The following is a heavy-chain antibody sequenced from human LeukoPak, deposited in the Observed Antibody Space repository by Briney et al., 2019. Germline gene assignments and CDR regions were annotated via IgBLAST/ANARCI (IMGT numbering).Heavy chain of an antibody. CDR1: GGSISSSNW. Sequence: PSETLSLTCAVSGGSISSSNWWSWVRQPPGKGLEWIGEIFHSGSTNYNPSLKSRVTISVDKSKNQFSLEVSSVTAADTAVYYCARDNGGAVFDPWGQGTLVTVSS. CDR3: ARDNGGAVFDP. J-gene: IGHJ5*02. D-gene: IGHD3-10*01. CDR2: IFHSGST. V-gene: IGHV4-4*02.